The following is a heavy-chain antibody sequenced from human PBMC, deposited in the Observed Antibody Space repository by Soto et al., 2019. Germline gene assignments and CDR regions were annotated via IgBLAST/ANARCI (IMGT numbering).Heavy chain of an antibody. D-gene: IGHD6-13*01. CDR1: GGSVSSSSYY. CDR2: IYYSGST. J-gene: IGHJ6*02. Sequence: XTLSLPCTVSGGSVSSSSYYWGWIRQPPGKGLEWIGSIYYSGSTYYNPSLKSRVTISVDTSKNQFSLKLSSVTAADTAVYYCARQAAGSIYYYYYYGMDVWGQGTTVTVSS. V-gene: IGHV4-39*01. CDR3: ARQAAGSIYYYYYYGMDV.